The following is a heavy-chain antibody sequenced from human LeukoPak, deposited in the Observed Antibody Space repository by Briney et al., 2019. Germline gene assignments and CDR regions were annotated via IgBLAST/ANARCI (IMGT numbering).Heavy chain of an antibody. Sequence: PGESQKISRKGSGYSFTSYWIGWVRQMPGKGLEWMGIIYPGDSDTRYSPSFQGQVTISADKSISTAYLQWSSLKASDTAMYYCARHGYSYGSDFDYWGQGTLVTVSS. V-gene: IGHV5-51*01. CDR1: GYSFTSYW. J-gene: IGHJ4*02. D-gene: IGHD5-18*01. CDR3: ARHGYSYGSDFDY. CDR2: IYPGDSDT.